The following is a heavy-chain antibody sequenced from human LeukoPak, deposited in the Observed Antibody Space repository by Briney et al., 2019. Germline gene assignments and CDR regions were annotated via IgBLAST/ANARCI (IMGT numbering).Heavy chain of an antibody. V-gene: IGHV3-7*01. J-gene: IGHJ4*02. CDR2: IKQDGSEK. D-gene: IGHD5-12*01. CDR1: GFTFSSYW. CDR3: ARRGHSGYDWFVEGFFDY. Sequence: SGGSLRLSCAASGFTFSSYWMSWVRQAPGKGLEWVANIKQDGSEKYYVDSVKGRFTISRDNAKNSLNLQMNSLRDEDTAVYYCARRGHSGYDWFVEGFFDYWGQGTLVTVSS.